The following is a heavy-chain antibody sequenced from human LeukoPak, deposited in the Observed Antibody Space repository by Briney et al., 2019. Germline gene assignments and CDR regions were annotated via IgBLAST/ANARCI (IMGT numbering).Heavy chain of an antibody. CDR3: AREVYYYDSSGYLGGAFDI. CDR2: IGTAGDT. J-gene: IGHJ3*02. D-gene: IGHD3-22*01. CDR1: GFTFSSYD. Sequence: GGPLRLSCAASGFTFSSYDMHWVRQATGKGLEWVSAIGTAGDTYYPGSVKGRFTISRENAKNSLYLQMNSLRAGDTAVYYCAREVYYYDSSGYLGGAFDIWGQGTMVTVSS. V-gene: IGHV3-13*01.